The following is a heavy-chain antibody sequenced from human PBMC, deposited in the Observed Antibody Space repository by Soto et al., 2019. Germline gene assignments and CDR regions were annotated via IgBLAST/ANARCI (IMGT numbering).Heavy chain of an antibody. CDR3: AKGSYRPHDY. J-gene: IGHJ4*02. CDR2: ISGSGDTT. Sequence: GGFLRLSCAASGFTFSTYAMSWVRQAPGKGLEWVSAISGSGDTTYYANSVKGRFTISRDNSKNTLYLQMNSLRAEDTAVYYCAKGSYRPHDYWGQGTLVTVSS. V-gene: IGHV3-23*01. CDR1: GFTFSTYA. D-gene: IGHD1-26*01.